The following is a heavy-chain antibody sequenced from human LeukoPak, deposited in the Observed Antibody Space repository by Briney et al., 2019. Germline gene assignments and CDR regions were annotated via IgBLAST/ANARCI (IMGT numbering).Heavy chain of an antibody. CDR2: IRYDESNK. J-gene: IGHJ4*02. CDR1: GFTFSRFG. Sequence: PGGSLRLSCEASGFTFSRFGMHWVRQAPGKGLEWMAFIRYDESNKYYADSVKGRFTVSRDNSKNTLYLQMNSLRAEDTAVYYCAKGLNSYDSSGYPSWGQGILVTVSS. CDR3: AKGLNSYDSSGYPS. V-gene: IGHV3-30*02. D-gene: IGHD3-22*01.